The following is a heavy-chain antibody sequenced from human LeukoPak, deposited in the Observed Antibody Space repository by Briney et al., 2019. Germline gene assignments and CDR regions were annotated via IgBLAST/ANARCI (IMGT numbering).Heavy chain of an antibody. CDR3: ACYGSGSYPSDAFDI. CDR1: GYTFTSYA. V-gene: IGHV7-4-1*02. Sequence: ASVKVSCKASGYTFTSYAMNWVRQAPGQGLEWMGWINTNTGNPTYAQGFTGRFVFSLDTSVSTAYLQISSLKAEDTAVYYCACYGSGSYPSDAFDIWGQGTMVTVSS. D-gene: IGHD3-10*01. J-gene: IGHJ3*02. CDR2: INTNTGNP.